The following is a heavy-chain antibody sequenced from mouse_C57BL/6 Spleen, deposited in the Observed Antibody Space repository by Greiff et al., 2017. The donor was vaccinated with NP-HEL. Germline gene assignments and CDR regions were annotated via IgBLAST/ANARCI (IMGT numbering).Heavy chain of an antibody. CDR1: GFTFSDYG. Sequence: EVKLVESGGGLVKPGGSLKLSCAASGFTFSDYGMHWVRQAPEKGLEWVAYISSGSSTIYYADTVKGRFTISRDNAKNTLFLQMTSLRSEDTAMYYCARGGLRPAWFAYWGQGTLVTVSA. CDR3: ARGGLRPAWFAY. V-gene: IGHV5-17*01. J-gene: IGHJ3*01. CDR2: ISSGSSTI. D-gene: IGHD2-4*01.